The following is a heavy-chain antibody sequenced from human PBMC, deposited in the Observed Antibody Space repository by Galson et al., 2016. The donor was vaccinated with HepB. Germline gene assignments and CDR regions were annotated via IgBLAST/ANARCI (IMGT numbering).Heavy chain of an antibody. CDR1: GIDVKTNY. V-gene: IGHV3-66*01. D-gene: IGHD5-12*01. Sequence: SLRLSCAASGIDVKTNYMSWVHQAPGKGLEWVLVLQSTGISNYADSVTGRFTISRDISRNTLSLQMNNLRTDDTGVYYCARVFPSGYRSPFHAYDVWGQGTLVTVS. CDR3: ARVFPSGYRSPFHAYDV. CDR2: LQSTGIS. J-gene: IGHJ3*01.